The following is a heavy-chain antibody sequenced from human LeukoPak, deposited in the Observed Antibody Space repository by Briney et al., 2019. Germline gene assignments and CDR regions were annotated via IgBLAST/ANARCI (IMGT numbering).Heavy chain of an antibody. CDR1: GFTVSSNY. V-gene: IGHV3-66*01. Sequence: PGGSLRLSCAASGFTVSSNYMSWVRQAPGKGLEWVSAAFSGGNTYYGDSVKGRFTISRDNSKNTLYLQMNSLRAEDTAVYYCARDRDWFDPWGQGTLVTVSS. CDR3: ARDRDWFDP. CDR2: AFSGGNT. J-gene: IGHJ5*02. D-gene: IGHD3-10*01.